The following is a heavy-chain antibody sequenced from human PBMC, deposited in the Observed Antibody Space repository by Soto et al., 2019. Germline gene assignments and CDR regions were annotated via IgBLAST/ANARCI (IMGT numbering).Heavy chain of an antibody. CDR2: INHSGST. CDR1: GGSFSGYY. CDR3: ASLGYCSGVSCYYFDY. D-gene: IGHD2-15*01. V-gene: IGHV4-34*01. Sequence: SETLSLTCAVYGGSFSGYYWSWIRQPPGKGLEWIGEINHSGSTNYNPSLKSRVTISVDTSKNQFSLKLSSVTAADTAVYYCASLGYCSGVSCYYFDYWGQGTLVTVSS. J-gene: IGHJ4*02.